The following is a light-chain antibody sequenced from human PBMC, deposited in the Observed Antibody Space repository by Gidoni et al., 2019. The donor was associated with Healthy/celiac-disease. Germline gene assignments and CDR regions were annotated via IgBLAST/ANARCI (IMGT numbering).Light chain of an antibody. CDR3: QQYDNLPIT. J-gene: IGKJ5*01. CDR2: DAS. CDR1: QDISNY. Sequence: IQMTQSPSSLSASVGDRVTITCQASQDISNYFNWYQQKPGTAPKLLIYDASNLETGVPSRFSGSGSGTDFTFTISSLQPEDIATYYCQQYDNLPITFGQGTRLEIK. V-gene: IGKV1-33*01.